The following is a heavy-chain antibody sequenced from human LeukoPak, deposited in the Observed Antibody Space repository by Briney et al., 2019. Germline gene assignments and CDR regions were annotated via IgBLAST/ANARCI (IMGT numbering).Heavy chain of an antibody. Sequence: SQTLSLTCSVSGGSISSSNYYWSWIRQPAGKGLEWIGRIYTSESTNYNPSLKSRVTISVDTSRNQFSLKLSSVTAADTAVYYCAREIGGDPYFDYWGQGTLVTVSS. CDR1: GGSISSSNYY. D-gene: IGHD3-16*01. CDR3: AREIGGDPYFDY. J-gene: IGHJ4*02. V-gene: IGHV4-61*02. CDR2: IYTSEST.